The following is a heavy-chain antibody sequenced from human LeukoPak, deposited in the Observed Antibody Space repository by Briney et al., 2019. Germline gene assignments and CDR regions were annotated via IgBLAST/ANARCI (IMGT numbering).Heavy chain of an antibody. CDR1: RFTFSSYA. J-gene: IGHJ4*02. CDR2: ISGSGGST. V-gene: IGHV3-23*01. CDR3: ATAYDSSGYLLDY. D-gene: IGHD3-22*01. Sequence: GGSLRLSCAASRFTFSSYAMSWVRQAPGKGLEWVSAISGSGGSTYYADSVKGRFTISRDNSKNTLYLQMNSLRSEDTAVYYCATAYDSSGYLLDYWGQGTLVTVSS.